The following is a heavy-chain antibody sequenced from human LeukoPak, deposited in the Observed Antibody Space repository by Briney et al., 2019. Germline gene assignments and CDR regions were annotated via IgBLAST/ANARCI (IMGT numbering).Heavy chain of an antibody. CDR2: INPSSGGT. V-gene: IGHV1-2*02. D-gene: IGHD3-3*01. CDR1: GYIFTDYY. CDR3: ARAATGVVNFDL. J-gene: IGHJ4*02. Sequence: ASVKVSCKASGYIFTDYYIHWVRQAPGQGLEWMGWINPSSGGTNYAQNFQGRVTMTRDTSISTAYMELSSLRSDDTAVFYCARAATGVVNFDLWGQGTLVTVSS.